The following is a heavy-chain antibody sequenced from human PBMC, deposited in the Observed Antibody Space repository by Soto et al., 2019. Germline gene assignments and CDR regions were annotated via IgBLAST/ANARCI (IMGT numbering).Heavy chain of an antibody. V-gene: IGHV3-7*01. CDR1: GFIFGNFW. CDR2: IKQDGSEK. D-gene: IGHD6-19*01. Sequence: GGSLRLSCAASGFIFGNFWMSWVRQAPGKGLEWVANIKQDGSEKYYVDSVKGRFTPSRDNAKNSLHLQMNSLKAEDTAMYLCARVVYSNVWIFDYWGKGTLFTSPQ. CDR3: ARVVYSNVWIFDY. J-gene: IGHJ4*01.